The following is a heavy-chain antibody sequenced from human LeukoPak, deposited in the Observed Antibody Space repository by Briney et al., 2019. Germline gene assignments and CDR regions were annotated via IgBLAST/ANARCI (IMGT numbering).Heavy chain of an antibody. J-gene: IGHJ4*02. CDR3: ASVEWFGDLTFEG. V-gene: IGHV3-23*01. CDR1: GFTFSFYA. CDR2: ISSSGDST. Sequence: GGSLRLSCAASGFTFSFYAMSWVRRAPGKGLEWVSAISSSGDSTYYTDSARGRFTISRDNSNNTLFLQMNSLRADDTAVYYCASVEWFGDLTFEGWGRGTLVTVSS. D-gene: IGHD3-10*01.